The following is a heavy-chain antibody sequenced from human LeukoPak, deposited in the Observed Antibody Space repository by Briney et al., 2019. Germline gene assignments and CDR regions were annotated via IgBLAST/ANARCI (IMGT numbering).Heavy chain of an antibody. V-gene: IGHV4-34*01. CDR3: ARGRVAAARPYWFDP. CDR2: INHSGGT. J-gene: IGHJ5*02. D-gene: IGHD6-6*01. Sequence: PSETLSLTCAVYGGSFSGYYWSWIRQPPGKGLEWIGEINHSGGTNYNPSLKSRVTISVDTSKNQFSLKLSSVTAADTAVYYCARGRVAAARPYWFDPWGQGTLVTVSS. CDR1: GGSFSGYY.